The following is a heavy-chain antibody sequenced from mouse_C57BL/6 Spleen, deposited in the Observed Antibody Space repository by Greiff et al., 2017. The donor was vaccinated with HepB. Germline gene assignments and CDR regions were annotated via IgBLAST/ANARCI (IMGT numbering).Heavy chain of an antibody. CDR2: ISYSGST. D-gene: IGHD1-1*01. V-gene: IGHV3-1*01. CDR3: ARGGYGRAFAY. J-gene: IGHJ3*01. CDR1: GYSITSGYD. Sequence: EVQLQQSGPGMVKPSQSLSLTCTVTGYSITSGYDWHWIRHFPGNKLEWMGYISYSGSTNYNPSLKSRISITHDTSKNHFFLKLNSVTTEDTATYYCARGGYGRAFAYWGQGTLVTVSA.